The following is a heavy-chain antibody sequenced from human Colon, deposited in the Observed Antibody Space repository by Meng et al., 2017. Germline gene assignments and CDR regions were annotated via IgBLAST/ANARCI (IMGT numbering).Heavy chain of an antibody. J-gene: IGHJ5*02. CDR1: GASSSGDNW. D-gene: IGHD2/OR15-2a*01. V-gene: IGHV4-4*02. CDR2: IFHSGTS. Sequence: PQESVPGRAKPSGTLSPPCAVSGASSSGDNWWSWVRQTPGKGLEWLGEIFHSGTSNYNPSLKSRVTISVDKSKNQFSLRLSSVTAADTAVYYCARRNSNNWFDPWGQGILVTVSS. CDR3: ARRNSNNWFDP.